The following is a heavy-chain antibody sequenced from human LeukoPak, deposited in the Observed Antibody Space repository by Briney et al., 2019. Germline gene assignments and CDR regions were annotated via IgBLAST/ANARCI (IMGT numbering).Heavy chain of an antibody. D-gene: IGHD6-19*01. J-gene: IGHJ6*03. CDR3: ARDRTAVAGTGYYYYYYMDV. V-gene: IGHV1-2*02. Sequence: GASVKVSCKASGYTFTGYYMHWVRQAPGQGLEWVGWINPNSGGTNYAQKFQGRVTMTRDTSISTAYMELSRLRSDDTAVYYCARDRTAVAGTGYYYYYYMDVWGKGTTVTISS. CDR2: INPNSGGT. CDR1: GYTFTGYY.